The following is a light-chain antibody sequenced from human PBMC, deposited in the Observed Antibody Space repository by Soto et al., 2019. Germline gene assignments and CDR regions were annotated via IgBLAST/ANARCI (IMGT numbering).Light chain of an antibody. Sequence: QSALTQPASVSGSPGQSITISCTGSSSDVATYHYVSWYQHHPGKAPKLMIYEVSNRPSGVSTRFSGSKSGDTASLTISNLQAEDEADYYCSSYRTRNNRVFGTGTKVTVL. J-gene: IGLJ1*01. CDR2: EVS. V-gene: IGLV2-14*01. CDR3: SSYRTRNNRV. CDR1: SSDVATYHY.